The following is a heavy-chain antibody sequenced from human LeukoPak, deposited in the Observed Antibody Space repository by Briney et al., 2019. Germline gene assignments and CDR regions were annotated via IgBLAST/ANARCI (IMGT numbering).Heavy chain of an antibody. J-gene: IGHJ3*02. CDR2: IYYSGST. CDR1: GGPISSSSYY. CDR3: ASLYYYDSSGYFSLDAFDI. V-gene: IGHV4-39*01. D-gene: IGHD3-22*01. Sequence: SETLSLTCTVSGGPISSSSYYWGWIRQPPGKGLEWIGSIYYSGSTYYNPSLKSRVTISVDTSKNQFSLKLSSVTAADTAVYYCASLYYYDSSGYFSLDAFDIWGQGTMVTVSS.